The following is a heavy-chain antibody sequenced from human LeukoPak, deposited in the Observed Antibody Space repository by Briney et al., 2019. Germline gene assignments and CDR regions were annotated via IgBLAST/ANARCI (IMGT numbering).Heavy chain of an antibody. D-gene: IGHD2-2*01. V-gene: IGHV1-69*13. CDR2: IIPIFGTA. J-gene: IGHJ4*02. CDR1: GGTFSSYA. Sequence: SVKVSCTASGGTFSSYAISWVRQAPGQGLEWMGGIIPIFGTANYAQKFQGRVTITADESTSTAYMELSSLRSEDTAVYYCARAQVVPAVPYFDYWGQGTLVTVSS. CDR3: ARAQVVPAVPYFDY.